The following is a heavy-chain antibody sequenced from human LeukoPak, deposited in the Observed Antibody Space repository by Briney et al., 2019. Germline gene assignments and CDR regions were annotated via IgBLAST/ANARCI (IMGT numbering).Heavy chain of an antibody. CDR2: IIRGLGTS. CDR1: GYTLTSFS. D-gene: IGHD3-22*01. J-gene: IGHJ4*02. V-gene: IGHV1-2*02. CDR3: ARDYYDSSGYGSFDY. Sequence: ASVKVSCKASGYTLTSFSINWVRQAPGQGLEWMGRIIRGLGTSNYAQKFQGRVTLTRDTSISTAYMELSRLRSDDTAVFYCARDYYDSSGYGSFDYWGQGTLVTVSS.